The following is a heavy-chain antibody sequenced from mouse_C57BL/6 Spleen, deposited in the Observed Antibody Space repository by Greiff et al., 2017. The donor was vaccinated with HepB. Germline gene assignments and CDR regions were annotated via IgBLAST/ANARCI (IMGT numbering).Heavy chain of an antibody. Sequence: EVKLVEPEGGLVQPGSSMKLSCTASGFTFSDYYMAWVRQVPEKGLEWVANINYDGSSTYYLDSLKSRFIISRDNAKNILYLQMSSLKSEDTATYYCARDSEGYDGGYAMDYWGQGTSVTVSS. D-gene: IGHD2-2*01. CDR2: INYDGSST. J-gene: IGHJ4*01. V-gene: IGHV5-16*01. CDR3: ARDSEGYDGGYAMDY. CDR1: GFTFSDYY.